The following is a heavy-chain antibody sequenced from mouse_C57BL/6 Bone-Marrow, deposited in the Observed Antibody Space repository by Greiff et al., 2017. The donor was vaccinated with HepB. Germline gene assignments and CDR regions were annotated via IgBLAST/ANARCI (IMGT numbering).Heavy chain of an antibody. V-gene: IGHV1-81*01. CDR3: ARGDYGPWVAY. CDR2: IYTRSGNT. J-gene: IGHJ3*01. D-gene: IGHD1-1*01. Sequence: QVQLQQSGAELARPGASVKLSCKASGYTFTSYGISWVKQRPGQGLEWIGGIYTRSGNTDYNEKFKGKATLTADKSSSTAYMELRSLTSEDSAVYFCARGDYGPWVAYWGQGTLVTVSA. CDR1: GYTFTSYG.